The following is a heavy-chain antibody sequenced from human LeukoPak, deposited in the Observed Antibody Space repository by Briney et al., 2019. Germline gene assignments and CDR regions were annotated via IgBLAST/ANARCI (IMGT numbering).Heavy chain of an antibody. Sequence: SETLSLXCTVSGYSISSGYYWGWIRQPPGKGLEWIGSIYHSGSTYYNLSLKSRVTISVDTSKNHFSLKLSSVTAADTAVYYCVRALMGFYYYYMDVWGTGTTVTVSS. D-gene: IGHD3-16*01. CDR1: GYSISSGYY. J-gene: IGHJ6*03. V-gene: IGHV4-38-2*02. CDR2: IYHSGST. CDR3: VRALMGFYYYYMDV.